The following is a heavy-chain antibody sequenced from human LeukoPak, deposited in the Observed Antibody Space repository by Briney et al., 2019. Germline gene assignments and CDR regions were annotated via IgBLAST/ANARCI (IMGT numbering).Heavy chain of an antibody. CDR2: IYHSGST. D-gene: IGHD3-10*01. CDR3: ARAVYYGSGSYQDY. CDR1: GGSISTYY. J-gene: IGHJ4*02. V-gene: IGHV4-59*12. Sequence: PSETLSLTCTLSGGSISTYYWSWIRQPPGKGLEWIGYIYHSGSTNYNPSLKSRVTISVDTSKNQFSLKLSSVTAADTAVYYCARAVYYGSGSYQDYWGQGTLVTVSS.